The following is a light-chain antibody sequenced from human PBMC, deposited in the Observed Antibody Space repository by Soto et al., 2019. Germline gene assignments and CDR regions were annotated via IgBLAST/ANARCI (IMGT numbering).Light chain of an antibody. CDR2: DAS. Sequence: EIVLTQSPGTLSLSPGERATLSCRASQSVTSSYLAWYQQKTGQAPRLLIYDASIRATGIPDRFSGSGSGTDFTVTISRLEPEDFAVYYCQQYGNSPRTFGQGTKVEIK. CDR1: QSVTSSY. V-gene: IGKV3-20*01. J-gene: IGKJ1*01. CDR3: QQYGNSPRT.